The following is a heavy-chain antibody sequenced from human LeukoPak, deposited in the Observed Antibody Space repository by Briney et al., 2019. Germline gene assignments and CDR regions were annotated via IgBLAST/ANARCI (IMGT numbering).Heavy chain of an antibody. D-gene: IGHD3-10*01. V-gene: IGHV4-39*01. J-gene: IGHJ4*02. Sequence: PSETLSLTCTVSGGSISSSSYYWGWIRQRPGKGLEWIGSIYYSGSTYYNPSLKSRVTISVDTSKNQFSLKLSSVTAADTAVYYCARFGITVVRGGKYYFDYWGQGTLVTVSS. CDR3: ARFGITVVRGGKYYFDY. CDR1: GGSISSSSYY. CDR2: IYYSGST.